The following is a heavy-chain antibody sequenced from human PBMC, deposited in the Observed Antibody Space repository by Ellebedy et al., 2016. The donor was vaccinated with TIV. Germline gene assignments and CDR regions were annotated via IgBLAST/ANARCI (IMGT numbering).Heavy chain of an antibody. CDR1: GFTINSNY. CDR2: IFIDSTT. J-gene: IGHJ3*02. Sequence: GGSLRLSCVVSGFTINSNYMSWVRQAPGKGLEWVSVIFIDSTTYYADSVKGRFTISRDTSENTLYIQMNSLRAEDTAVYYCARETFNDVDLDLWGLFDIWGQGTMVTVSS. V-gene: IGHV3-66*01. CDR3: ARETFNDVDLDLWGLFDI. D-gene: IGHD2/OR15-2a*01.